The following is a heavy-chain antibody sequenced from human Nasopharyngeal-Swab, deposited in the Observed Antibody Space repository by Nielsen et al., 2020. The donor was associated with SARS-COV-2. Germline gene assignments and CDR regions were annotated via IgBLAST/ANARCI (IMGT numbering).Heavy chain of an antibody. J-gene: IGHJ4*02. CDR2: IKSKTDGGTT. CDR1: GFTFSNAW. D-gene: IGHD2-2*03. CDR3: TLDIVVVPAAQTDY. Sequence: GGSLRLSCAASGFTFSNAWMSWVRQAPGKGLEWVGRIKSKTDGGTTDYAAPVKGRFTISRDDSKNTLYLQMNSPKTEDTAVYYCTLDIVVVPAAQTDYWGQGTLVTVSS. V-gene: IGHV3-15*01.